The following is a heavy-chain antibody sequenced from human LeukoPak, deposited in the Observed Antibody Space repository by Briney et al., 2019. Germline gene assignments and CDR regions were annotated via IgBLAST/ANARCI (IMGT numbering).Heavy chain of an antibody. Sequence: ASVKVSCKASGYTFTGQYLHWVRQAPGQGLEWMGWINPNSDGTNYAQKFQGRVTMTRDTSISTAYMELNGLRSDDAAVYYCATGSGTYSPDYWGQGTLVTVSS. CDR3: ATGSGTYSPDY. CDR1: GYTFTGQY. D-gene: IGHD3-10*01. J-gene: IGHJ4*02. V-gene: IGHV1-2*02. CDR2: INPNSDGT.